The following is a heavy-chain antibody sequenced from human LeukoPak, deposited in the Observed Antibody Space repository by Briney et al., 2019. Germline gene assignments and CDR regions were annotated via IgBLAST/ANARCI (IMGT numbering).Heavy chain of an antibody. CDR3: ARGLPGGYCSGGSCYSAGYYFDY. CDR1: GYTFTSYD. Sequence: ASVKVSFKASGYTFTSYDINWVRQATGQGLEWMGWMNPNSGNTGYAQKFQGRVTITRNTSISTAYMELSSLRSEDTAVYYCARGLPGGYCSGGSCYSAGYYFDYWGQGTLVTVSS. D-gene: IGHD2-15*01. V-gene: IGHV1-8*01. J-gene: IGHJ4*02. CDR2: MNPNSGNT.